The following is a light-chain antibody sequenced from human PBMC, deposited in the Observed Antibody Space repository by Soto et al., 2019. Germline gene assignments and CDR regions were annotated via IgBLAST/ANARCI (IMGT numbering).Light chain of an antibody. V-gene: IGKV1-5*01. CDR3: QQYNSYPWT. Sequence: DIQMTQSPSTLSASVGDRVTITCRASQSISSWLAWYQQKPGKAPKLLIYDASSLESGVPSRFSGSGSGTEFILSISSLLPYDFATYYCQQYNSYPWTFGQGIKVEIK. CDR1: QSISSW. CDR2: DAS. J-gene: IGKJ1*01.